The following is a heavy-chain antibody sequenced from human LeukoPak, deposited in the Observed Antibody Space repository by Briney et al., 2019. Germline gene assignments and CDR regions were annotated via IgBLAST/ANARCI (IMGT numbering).Heavy chain of an antibody. D-gene: IGHD3-10*01. V-gene: IGHV5-10-1*01. J-gene: IGHJ4*02. CDR1: GYSFTNYW. CDR2: IDPSGSYT. CDR3: ARRDYGSGSYSFDY. Sequence: GESLKISCKGSGYSFTNYWINWVRQMPGKGLEWMGTIDPSGSYTDYSPSFQGHVTISADKSISTAYLQWSSLKASDTAMYYCARRDYGSGSYSFDYWGQGNLVTVSS.